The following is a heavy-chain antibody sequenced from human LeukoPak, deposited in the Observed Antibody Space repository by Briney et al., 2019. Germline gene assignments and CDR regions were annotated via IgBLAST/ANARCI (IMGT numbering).Heavy chain of an antibody. CDR3: ARLVSAESDC. J-gene: IGHJ4*02. CDR1: GGTFSNYA. Sequence: ASVKVSCKASGGTFSNYAISWVRQAPGQGLEWMGGIIPIFGTANYAQKFQGRVTITADESTSTAYMELSSLRSEDTAVYYCARLVSAESDCWGQGTLVTVSS. D-gene: IGHD2-8*01. CDR2: IIPIFGTA. V-gene: IGHV1-69*01.